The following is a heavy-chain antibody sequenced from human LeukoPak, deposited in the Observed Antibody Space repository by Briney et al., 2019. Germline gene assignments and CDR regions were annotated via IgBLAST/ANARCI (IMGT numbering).Heavy chain of an antibody. Sequence: ASVKVSCKASGYTFTSYAITWVRQAPGQGLEWMGWISVYSGNTHYAQKLQGRVTMTTDTSTTTAYMELRSLRSDDTAVYYCARDYYDTSGYFYGSNYWGQGTLVTVSS. D-gene: IGHD3-22*01. CDR2: ISVYSGNT. CDR1: GYTFTSYA. CDR3: ARDYYDTSGYFYGSNY. V-gene: IGHV1-18*01. J-gene: IGHJ4*02.